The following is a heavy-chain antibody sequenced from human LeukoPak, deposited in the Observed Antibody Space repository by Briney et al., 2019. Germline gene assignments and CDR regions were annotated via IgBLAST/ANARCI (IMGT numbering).Heavy chain of an antibody. CDR2: ISSSSGTI. J-gene: IGHJ3*02. V-gene: IGHV3-48*04. CDR3: ETPKTETRIFFDI. Sequence: GGSLRLSCAASGFTFSSYTMNWVRQAPGKGLEWVSYISSSSGTIYYADSVKGRFTISRDNAKNMLCLQMNSLRAEDTAVYYCETPKTETRIFFDIWGKGTMVTVAS. CDR1: GFTFSSYT. D-gene: IGHD1-1*01.